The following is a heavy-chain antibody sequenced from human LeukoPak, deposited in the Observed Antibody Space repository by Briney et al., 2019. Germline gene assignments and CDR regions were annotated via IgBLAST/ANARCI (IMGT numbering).Heavy chain of an antibody. CDR3: ARGYDILTGYYPYNGSDP. CDR1: GGSISNKY. Sequence: SETLSLTCTVSGGSISNKYWSWIRQPPGKGLEWIGYIYYSGSTNYNPSLKSRVTILVDTSKNQFSLKLSSVTAADTAVYYCARGYDILTGYYPYNGSDPWGQGPLVTVSS. CDR2: IYYSGST. J-gene: IGHJ5*02. D-gene: IGHD3-9*01. V-gene: IGHV4-59*08.